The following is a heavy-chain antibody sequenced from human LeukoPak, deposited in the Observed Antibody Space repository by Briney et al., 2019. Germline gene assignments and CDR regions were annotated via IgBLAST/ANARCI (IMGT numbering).Heavy chain of an antibody. D-gene: IGHD2-15*01. CDR2: IYYSGST. V-gene: IGHV4-39*01. CDR1: GGSISSSSYY. Sequence: SETLSLTCTVSGGSISSSSYYCAWIRQPPGKRLGWIGSIYYSGSTYYNPSLKSRVTISVDTSNNQFSLKLSSVTAADTAVYYCTRLFCSGGSCYSGTIYYYYMDVWGKGTTVTVSS. CDR3: TRLFCSGGSCYSGTIYYYYMDV. J-gene: IGHJ6*03.